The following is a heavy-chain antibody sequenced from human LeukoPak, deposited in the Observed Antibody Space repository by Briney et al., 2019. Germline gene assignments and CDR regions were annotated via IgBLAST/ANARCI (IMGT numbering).Heavy chain of an antibody. CDR2: IYYSGST. CDR1: GGSISSSSYY. D-gene: IGHD1-26*01. V-gene: IGHV4-39*01. J-gene: IGHJ4*02. Sequence: PSETLSLTCTVSGGSISSSSYYWGWIRQPPGKGLEWIGSIYYSGSTYYIPSLKSRVTISVDTSKNQYSLKLSSVTAADTAVYYCARPGGIMEDYWGQGTLVTVSS. CDR3: ARPGGIMEDY.